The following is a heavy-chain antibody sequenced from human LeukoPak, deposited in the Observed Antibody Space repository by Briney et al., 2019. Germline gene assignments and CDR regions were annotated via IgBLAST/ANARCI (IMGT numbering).Heavy chain of an antibody. CDR2: ISAGNGNT. Sequence: ASVKVSCKASGYTFTSYAMHWVRQAPGQRLEWMGWISAGNGNTKYSQNFQGRVTFISNTSATTAFMELSSLRSEDAAVYYCARDSGSGSNDYWGQGTLVTVSS. CDR3: ARDSGSGSNDY. CDR1: GYTFTSYA. D-gene: IGHD1-26*01. V-gene: IGHV1-3*01. J-gene: IGHJ4*02.